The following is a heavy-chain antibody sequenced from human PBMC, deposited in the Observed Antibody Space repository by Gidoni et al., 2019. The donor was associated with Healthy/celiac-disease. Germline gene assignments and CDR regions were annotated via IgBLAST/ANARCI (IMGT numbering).Heavy chain of an antibody. Sequence: EVQLVESGGGLVQPGGSLRLSCAASGFPVSSNYMSWVRQAPGKGLEWVSVIYSGGSTYYADSVKGRFTISRDNSKNTLYLQMNSLRAEDTAVYYCARDALRGQYYYGMDVWGQGTTVTVSS. V-gene: IGHV3-66*01. J-gene: IGHJ6*02. CDR1: GFPVSSNY. CDR2: IYSGGST. CDR3: ARDALRGQYYYGMDV. D-gene: IGHD3-10*01.